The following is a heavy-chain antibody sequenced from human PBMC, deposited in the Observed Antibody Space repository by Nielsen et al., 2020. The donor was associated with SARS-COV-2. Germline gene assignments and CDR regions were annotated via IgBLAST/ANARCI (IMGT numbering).Heavy chain of an antibody. Sequence: SLKISCAASGFTFDDYAMHWVRQAPGKGLEWVSGISWNSGSIGYADSVKGRFTISRDNSKNTLYLQMNSLRAEDTAVYYCAQDTAMGGGGGYWGQGTLVTVSS. CDR1: GFTFDDYA. J-gene: IGHJ4*02. CDR2: ISWNSGSI. D-gene: IGHD5-18*01. V-gene: IGHV3-9*01. CDR3: AQDTAMGGGGGY.